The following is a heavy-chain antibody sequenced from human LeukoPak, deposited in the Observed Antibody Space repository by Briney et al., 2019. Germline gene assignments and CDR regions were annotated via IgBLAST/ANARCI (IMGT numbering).Heavy chain of an antibody. CDR2: INPSGGST. CDR3: ASYDFWSGVDY. Sequence: GASVKVSCKASGYTFTSYYMHWVRQAPGQGLEGMGIINPSGGSTSYAQKFQGRVTMTRDTSTSTVYMELSSLRSEDAAVYYCASYDFWSGVDYWGQGTLVTVSS. CDR1: GYTFTSYY. D-gene: IGHD3-3*01. V-gene: IGHV1-46*03. J-gene: IGHJ4*02.